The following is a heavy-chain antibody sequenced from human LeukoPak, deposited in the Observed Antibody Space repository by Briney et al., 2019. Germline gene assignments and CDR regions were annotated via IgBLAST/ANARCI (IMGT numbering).Heavy chain of an antibody. V-gene: IGHV3-48*04. J-gene: IGHJ4*02. CDR1: GFTFSSYS. D-gene: IGHD6-6*01. CDR3: ARDRASFSSSSLGY. Sequence: GGSLRLSCAASGFTFSSYSMTWVRQAPGKGLEWVSYISSSGSTIYYADSVKGRFTISRDNAKNSLYLQMNSLRAEDTAVYYCARDRASFSSSSLGYWGQGTLVTVSS. CDR2: ISSSGSTI.